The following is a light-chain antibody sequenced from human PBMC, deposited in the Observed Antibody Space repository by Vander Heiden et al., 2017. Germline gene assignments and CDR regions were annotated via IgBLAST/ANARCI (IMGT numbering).Light chain of an antibody. CDR3: QADDSSLSAVV. CDR1: SSNIGAGYD. Sequence: QSVLPQPPSVSGAPGQRVTISCTGSSSNIGAGYDVHWYQQLPGTAPKLLIYGNSNRPSGVPDRFSGSKSGTSASLAITGLQAEDEADYYCQADDSSLSAVVFGGGTKLTVL. V-gene: IGLV1-40*01. CDR2: GNS. J-gene: IGLJ2*01.